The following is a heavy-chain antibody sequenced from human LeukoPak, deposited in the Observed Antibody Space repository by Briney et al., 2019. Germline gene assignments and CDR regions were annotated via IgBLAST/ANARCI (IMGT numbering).Heavy chain of an antibody. CDR1: GGSISSYY. CDR2: IYYSGST. V-gene: IGHV4-59*01. CDR3: ASSIVATTFDI. J-gene: IGHJ3*02. Sequence: SETLSLTCTVSGGSISSYYWSWIRQPPGKGLEWIGFIYYSGSTNYNPSFKSRVTISVDTSKNQFSLKLSSVTAADTAVYYCASSIVATTFDIWGQGTMVTVSS. D-gene: IGHD5-12*01.